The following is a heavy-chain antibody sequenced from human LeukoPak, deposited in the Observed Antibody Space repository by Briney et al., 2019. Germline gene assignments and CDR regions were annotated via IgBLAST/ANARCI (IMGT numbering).Heavy chain of an antibody. CDR3: ARDLMITFGGVIALDY. CDR2: ISAYNGNT. CDR1: GYTFTSYG. D-gene: IGHD3-16*02. V-gene: IGHV1-18*04. J-gene: IGHJ4*02. Sequence: GASVKVSCKASGYTFTSYGISWVRQAPGQGLEWMGWISAYNGNTNYAQKLQGRVTMTTDTSTSTAYMELRSLRSDDTAVYYCARDLMITFGGVIALDYWGQGTLVTVPS.